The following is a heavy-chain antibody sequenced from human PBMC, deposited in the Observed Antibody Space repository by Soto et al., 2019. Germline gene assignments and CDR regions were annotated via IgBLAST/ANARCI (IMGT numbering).Heavy chain of an antibody. CDR3: AKDGALYSGYSDH. Sequence: EVQLLESGGGLVQPGGCLRLCCEASGFILNSYGMSWVRQAPGKGLEWVSTLTSGGGTHYADSVKGRFTISRENSKNTLYLQMNSLRAEDTAVYYCAKDGALYSGYSDHWGQGTLVTGSS. D-gene: IGHD5-12*01. CDR2: LTSGGGT. CDR1: GFILNSYG. J-gene: IGHJ4*02. V-gene: IGHV3-23*01.